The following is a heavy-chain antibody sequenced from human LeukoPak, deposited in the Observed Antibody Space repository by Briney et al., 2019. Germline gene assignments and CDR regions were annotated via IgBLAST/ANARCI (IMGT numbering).Heavy chain of an antibody. Sequence: GASVKVSCKASGYTFTSYGISWVRQAPGQGLEWMGWISAYNGNTNYAQKLQGRVTMTTDTSTSTAYMELRSLRSDDTAVYYCARDPLAYCGGDCYVESDAFDIWGQGTMVTVSS. D-gene: IGHD2-21*02. J-gene: IGHJ3*02. CDR2: ISAYNGNT. CDR3: ARDPLAYCGGDCYVESDAFDI. V-gene: IGHV1-18*01. CDR1: GYTFTSYG.